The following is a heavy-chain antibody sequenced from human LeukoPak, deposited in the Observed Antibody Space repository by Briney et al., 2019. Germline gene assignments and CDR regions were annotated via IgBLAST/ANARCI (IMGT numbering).Heavy chain of an antibody. CDR1: GGSISSSSYY. CDR3: ARLALRLVPEY. V-gene: IGHV4-39*01. CDR2: IYYTGST. J-gene: IGHJ4*02. D-gene: IGHD3-10*01. Sequence: SETLSLTCTVSGGSISSSSYYWGWIRQPPGKGLEWIGNIYYTGSTQYNPSLKSRVTMSVDTSKNQFSPKLSSVTAADTAVYFCARLALRLVPEYWGQGTLVAVSS.